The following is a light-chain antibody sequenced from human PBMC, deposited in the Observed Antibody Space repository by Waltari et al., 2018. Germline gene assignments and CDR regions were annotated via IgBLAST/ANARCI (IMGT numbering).Light chain of an antibody. J-gene: IGKJ1*01. Sequence: DIQMTQSPSTRFASVGDRVTITCRASQSISSGLAWYQQNPGKAPKLLIYKASSLESGVPSRLSGSGSGTEFTLTISSLQPDDFATYYCQQYNSYPWTFGQGTKVEIK. CDR3: QQYNSYPWT. V-gene: IGKV1-5*03. CDR1: QSISSG. CDR2: KAS.